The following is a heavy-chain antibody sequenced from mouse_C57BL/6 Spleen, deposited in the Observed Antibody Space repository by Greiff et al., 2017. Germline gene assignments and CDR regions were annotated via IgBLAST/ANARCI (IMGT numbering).Heavy chain of an antibody. CDR3: ARSRDYSNYPSMGY. Sequence: QVHVKQPGAELVKPGASVKLSCKASGYTFTSYWMHWVKQRPGQGLEWIGMIHPNSGSTNYNEKFKSKATLTVDKSSSTAYMQLSSLTSEDSAVYYCARSRDYSNYPSMGYWRQGTSVTVSS. CDR1: GYTFTSYW. V-gene: IGHV1-64*01. D-gene: IGHD2-5*01. J-gene: IGHJ4*01. CDR2: IHPNSGST.